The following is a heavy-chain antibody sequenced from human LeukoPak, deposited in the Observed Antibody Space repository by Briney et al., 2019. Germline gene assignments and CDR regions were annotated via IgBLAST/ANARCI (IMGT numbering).Heavy chain of an antibody. Sequence: GGSLRLSCAASGFTFSTYWMTWVRQAPGKGLEWVANIKQDGSEKYFVDSVKGRFSISRDNAKNSLYLQMNSLRAEDTAVYYCARGNDYGDYVHYFDYWGQGTLVTVSS. V-gene: IGHV3-7*01. D-gene: IGHD4-17*01. CDR1: GFTFSTYW. J-gene: IGHJ4*02. CDR3: ARGNDYGDYVHYFDY. CDR2: IKQDGSEK.